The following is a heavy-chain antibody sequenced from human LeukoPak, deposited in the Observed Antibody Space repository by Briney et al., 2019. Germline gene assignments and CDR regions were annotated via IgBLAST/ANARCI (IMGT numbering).Heavy chain of an antibody. CDR2: ISAYNGNI. CDR3: ARRTIAAAGNNWFDP. CDR1: GYTFTSYG. Sequence: GASVKVSCKASGYTFTSYGISWVRQAPGQGLEWMGWISAYNGNINYAQKLQDRATMTTDTSTSTAYMELRSLRSDDTAVYYCARRTIAAAGNNWFDPWGQGTLVTVSS. D-gene: IGHD6-13*01. J-gene: IGHJ5*02. V-gene: IGHV1-18*01.